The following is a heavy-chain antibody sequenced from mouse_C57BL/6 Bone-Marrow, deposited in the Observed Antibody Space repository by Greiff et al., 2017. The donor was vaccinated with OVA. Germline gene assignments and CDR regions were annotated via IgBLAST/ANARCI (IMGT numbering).Heavy chain of an antibody. CDR3: ARWAVYGSSYTFYYCDY. CDR2: IYPGGGYT. V-gene: IGHV1-63*01. Sequence: QVQLQQSGAELVRPGTSVKLSCKASGYTFTNYWIGWAKQRPGHGLEWIGDIYPGGGYTNYNEKFKGKATLTADKSSSTAYMQFSSLTSEDSASYYCARWAVYGSSYTFYYCDYWGQGTTLTVSS. D-gene: IGHD1-1*01. CDR1: GYTFTNYW. J-gene: IGHJ2*01.